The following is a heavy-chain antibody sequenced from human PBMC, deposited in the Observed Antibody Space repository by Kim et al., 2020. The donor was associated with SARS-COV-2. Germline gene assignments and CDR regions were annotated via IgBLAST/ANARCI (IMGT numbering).Heavy chain of an antibody. Sequence: GGSLRLSCAASGFTFNTYGMHWVRQAPGKGLEWVAVISFDGSNTYYADSVKGRFTISRDNSKNTLHLQMNSLRDEDTAVYYCGRMIPVRGVTYYGMDVWGQGTTVTVSS. CDR3: GRMIPVRGVTYYGMDV. V-gene: IGHV3-33*05. J-gene: IGHJ6*02. CDR2: ISFDGSNT. D-gene: IGHD3-10*01. CDR1: GFTFNTYG.